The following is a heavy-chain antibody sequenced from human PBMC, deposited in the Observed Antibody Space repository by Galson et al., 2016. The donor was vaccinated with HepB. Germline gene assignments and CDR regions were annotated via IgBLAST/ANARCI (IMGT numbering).Heavy chain of an antibody. D-gene: IGHD2-15*01. Sequence: SVKVSCKASGYTFSSYYIHWVRQAPGQGLQWMGIINPSGGSTSYAQKFQGRVTMTRDTSTSTVYMELSSLRSEDTAVYYCARDPHGGYCRGGSCYGGYFGMDVWGKGTTVTVPS. CDR1: GYTFSSYY. CDR2: INPSGGST. CDR3: ARDPHGGYCRGGSCYGGYFGMDV. V-gene: IGHV1-46*03. J-gene: IGHJ6*04.